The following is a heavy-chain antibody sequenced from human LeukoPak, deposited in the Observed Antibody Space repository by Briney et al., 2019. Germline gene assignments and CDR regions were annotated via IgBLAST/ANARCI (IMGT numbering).Heavy chain of an antibody. CDR2: IYTSGST. CDR1: GGSISSYY. CDR3: ARETRLSIAARPLDY. Sequence: PSETLSLTCTVSGGSISSYYWSWIRQPPGKGLEWIGYIYTSGSTNYNPSLKSRVTISVDTSKNQFSLNLSSVTAADTAVYYCARETRLSIAARPLDYWGQGTLVTVSS. J-gene: IGHJ4*02. D-gene: IGHD6-6*01. V-gene: IGHV4-4*08.